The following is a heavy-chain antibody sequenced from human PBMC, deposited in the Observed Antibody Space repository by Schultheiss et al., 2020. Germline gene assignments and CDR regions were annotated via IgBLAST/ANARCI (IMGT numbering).Heavy chain of an antibody. CDR1: GFTFSSYV. CDR2: IWYDGSNK. V-gene: IGHV3-33*06. D-gene: IGHD1-26*01. J-gene: IGHJ4*02. CDR3: AKTGPPRVGATWYFDY. Sequence: WGSLRLSCAASGFTFSSYVMHWVRQAPGKGLEWVAVIWYDGSNKYYADSVKGRFTISRDNSKNTLYLQMNSLRAEDTAVYYCAKTGPPRVGATWYFDYWGQETLVTVSS.